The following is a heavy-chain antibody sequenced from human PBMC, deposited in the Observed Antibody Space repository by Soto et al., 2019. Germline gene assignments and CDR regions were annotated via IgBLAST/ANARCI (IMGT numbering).Heavy chain of an antibody. V-gene: IGHV3-33*01. CDR1: GFTFSSYG. Sequence: QVQLVESGGGVVQPGRSLRLSCAASGFTFSSYGMHWVRQAPGKGLAWVAVIWYDGSNKYYADSVKGRFTISRDNSKNTLYLQMNSLRAEDTAVYYCARSWHYYDSSGYYYWGQGTLVTVSS. J-gene: IGHJ4*02. CDR2: IWYDGSNK. CDR3: ARSWHYYDSSGYYY. D-gene: IGHD3-22*01.